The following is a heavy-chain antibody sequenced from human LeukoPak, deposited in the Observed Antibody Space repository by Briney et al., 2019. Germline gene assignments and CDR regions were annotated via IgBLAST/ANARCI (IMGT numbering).Heavy chain of an antibody. D-gene: IGHD7-27*01. V-gene: IGHV4-30-2*01. Sequence: SETLSLTCTVSGGSISSGGYYWSWIRQPPGKGLEWIGYIYHSGSTYYNPSLKSRVTISVDRSKNQFSLKLSSVTAADTAVYYCAKGRGNWGSGYYFDYWGQGTLVTVSS. CDR2: IYHSGST. J-gene: IGHJ4*02. CDR1: GGSISSGGYY. CDR3: AKGRGNWGSGYYFDY.